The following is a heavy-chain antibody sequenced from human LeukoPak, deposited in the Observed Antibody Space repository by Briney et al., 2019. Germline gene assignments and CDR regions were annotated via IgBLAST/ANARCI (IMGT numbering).Heavy chain of an antibody. D-gene: IGHD2-15*01. CDR1: GGSISNFY. V-gene: IGHV4-59*01. J-gene: IGHJ4*02. CDR2: IYYSGSI. Sequence: SETLSLTCTVSGGSISNFYWSWIRQPPGKGLEWIGYIYYSGSINYNPSLKSRVTISVDTSKNQISLKLSSVTTADTAVYYCARQPPATASLDYWGQGTLVPVSS. CDR3: ARQPPATASLDY.